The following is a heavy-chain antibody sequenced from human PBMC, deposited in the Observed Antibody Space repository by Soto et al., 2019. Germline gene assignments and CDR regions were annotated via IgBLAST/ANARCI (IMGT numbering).Heavy chain of an antibody. D-gene: IGHD3-10*01. CDR3: AKNTRGSGSYYKKFYYYYGMDV. CDR2: ISGSGGST. J-gene: IGHJ6*02. Sequence: XESLRLSCAASGFTFSSYAMSWVRQAPGKGLEWVSAISGSGGSTYYADSVKGRFTISRDNSKNTLYLQMNSLRAEDTAVYYCAKNTRGSGSYYKKFYYYYGMDVWGQGTTVTVSS. V-gene: IGHV3-23*01. CDR1: GFTFSSYA.